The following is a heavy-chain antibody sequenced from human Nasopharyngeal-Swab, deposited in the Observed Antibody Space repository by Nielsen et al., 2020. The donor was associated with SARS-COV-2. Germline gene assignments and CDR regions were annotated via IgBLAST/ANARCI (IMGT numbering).Heavy chain of an antibody. Sequence: ASVKVSCKASGYTFTGNYMHWVRQAPGQGLEWMGRINPNSGGTNYAQKFQGRVTMTRDTSISTAYMELSRLRSDDTAVYYCAKKYYGDYGISAFDIWGQGTMVTVSS. J-gene: IGHJ3*02. CDR3: AKKYYGDYGISAFDI. CDR2: INPNSGGT. V-gene: IGHV1-2*06. D-gene: IGHD4-17*01. CDR1: GYTFTGNY.